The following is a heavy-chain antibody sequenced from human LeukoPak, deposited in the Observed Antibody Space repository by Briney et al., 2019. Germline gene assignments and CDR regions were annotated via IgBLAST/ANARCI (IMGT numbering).Heavy chain of an antibody. Sequence: GESLQISCKASGYRFTNYWISWVRHMPGKGLEWMGTIDPTDSYTKYSPSFEGRVTFSSDKSITTVHLQWRSLRASDTAIYYCARPSSGWSRDLDYWGQGTLVTVSS. V-gene: IGHV5-10-1*01. CDR3: ARPSSGWSRDLDY. J-gene: IGHJ4*02. D-gene: IGHD6-19*01. CDR1: GYRFTNYW. CDR2: IDPTDSYT.